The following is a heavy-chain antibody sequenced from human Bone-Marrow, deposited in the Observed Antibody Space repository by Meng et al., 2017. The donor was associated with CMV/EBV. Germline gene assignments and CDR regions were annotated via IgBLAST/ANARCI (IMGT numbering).Heavy chain of an antibody. CDR2: MNPNSGNT. CDR1: GYTFTSYD. D-gene: IGHD3-3*01. J-gene: IGHJ6*02. Sequence: ASVKVSCKASGYTFTSYDINWVRQATGQGLEWMGWMNPNSGNTGYAQKFQGRVTMTRNTSISTAYMELSSLRSEDTDVYYCARGGITIFGVVIMRPYYYYGMDVWGQGTTVTVSS. V-gene: IGHV1-8*01. CDR3: ARGGITIFGVVIMRPYYYYGMDV.